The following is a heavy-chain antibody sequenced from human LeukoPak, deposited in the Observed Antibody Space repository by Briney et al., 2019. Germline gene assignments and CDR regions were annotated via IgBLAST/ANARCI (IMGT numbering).Heavy chain of an antibody. CDR1: GFTFDDYA. D-gene: IGHD1-26*01. V-gene: IGHV3-9*01. CDR2: ISWNSGSI. Sequence: PGGSLRLSCAASGFTFDDYAMHWVRHAPGKGLEWVSGISWNSGSIGYADSVKGRFIISRDNAKNSLYLQMNSLRAEDAALYYCAKAPTGATRAFDYWGQGTLVTVSS. J-gene: IGHJ4*02. CDR3: AKAPTGATRAFDY.